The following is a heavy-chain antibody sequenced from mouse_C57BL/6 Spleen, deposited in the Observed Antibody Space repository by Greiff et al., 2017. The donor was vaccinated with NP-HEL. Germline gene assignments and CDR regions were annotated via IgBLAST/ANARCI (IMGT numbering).Heavy chain of an antibody. CDR3: ARWSNWDWFAY. CDR2: INPNNGGT. D-gene: IGHD4-1*01. CDR1: GYTFTDYY. Sequence: VQLQQSGPELVKPGASVKISCKASGYTFTDYYMNWVKQSHGKSLEWIGDINPNNGGTSYNQKFKGKATLTVDKSSSTAYMELRSLTSEDSAVYYCARWSNWDWFAYWGQGTLVTVSA. J-gene: IGHJ3*01. V-gene: IGHV1-26*01.